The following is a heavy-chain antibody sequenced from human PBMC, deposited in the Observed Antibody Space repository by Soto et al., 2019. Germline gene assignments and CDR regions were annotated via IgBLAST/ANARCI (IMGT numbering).Heavy chain of an antibody. Sequence: SETLSLTCTVSGGSISSYYWSWIRQPPGKGLEWIGYIYYSGSTNYNPSLKSRVTISVDTSKNQFSLKLSSVTAADTAVYYCARHPIAAAGPNGGDYFDYWGQGTLVTVS. V-gene: IGHV4-59*08. CDR2: IYYSGST. CDR1: GGSISSYY. D-gene: IGHD6-13*01. CDR3: ARHPIAAAGPNGGDYFDY. J-gene: IGHJ4*02.